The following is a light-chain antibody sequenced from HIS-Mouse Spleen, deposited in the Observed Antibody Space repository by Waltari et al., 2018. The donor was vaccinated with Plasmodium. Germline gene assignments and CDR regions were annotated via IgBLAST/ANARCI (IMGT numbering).Light chain of an antibody. CDR3: SSYAGSNNLV. J-gene: IGLJ2*01. CDR2: EVS. V-gene: IGLV2-8*01. CDR1: SSDVGGYNY. Sequence: QSALTQPPSASGSPGQSVTISCTGNSSDVGGYNYVSWYQQSPGKAPKLMSYEVSKRPAGVPDLFSGSKSGNTASLTVSGLQAEDEADYYCSSYAGSNNLVFGGGTKLTVL.